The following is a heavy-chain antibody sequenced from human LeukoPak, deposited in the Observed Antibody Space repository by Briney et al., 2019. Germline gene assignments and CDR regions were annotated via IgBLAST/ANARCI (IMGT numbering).Heavy chain of an antibody. Sequence: GGSLRLSCAASGFTFSSYWMSWVRQAPGKGLEWVANIKQDGSEEYYVDSVKGRFTISRDNAENTLYLHMNSLRDEDTAVYFCARGSPDGSGSYYPGDYWGQGTLVTVSS. CDR3: ARGSPDGSGSYYPGDY. CDR1: GFTFSSYW. D-gene: IGHD3-10*01. CDR2: IKQDGSEE. J-gene: IGHJ4*02. V-gene: IGHV3-7*01.